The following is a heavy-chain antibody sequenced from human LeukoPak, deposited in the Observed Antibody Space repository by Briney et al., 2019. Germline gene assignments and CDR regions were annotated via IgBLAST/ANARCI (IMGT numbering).Heavy chain of an antibody. Sequence: GGSLRLSCVASGFTFSNYGMHWVRQGPGKGLEWVAVIWYDGGKEYYADSVKGRFTVSRDKSKNTLYLQMNSLRAEDTAVYYCARGSDFFDSGGYFYPPGYWGQGTLVTVSS. J-gene: IGHJ4*02. CDR3: ARGSDFFDSGGYFYPPGY. CDR2: IWYDGGKE. CDR1: GFTFSNYG. V-gene: IGHV3-33*01. D-gene: IGHD3-22*01.